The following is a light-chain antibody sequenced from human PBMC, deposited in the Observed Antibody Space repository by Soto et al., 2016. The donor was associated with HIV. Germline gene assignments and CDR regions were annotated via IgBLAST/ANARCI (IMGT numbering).Light chain of an antibody. CDR3: QAWDSSTAWV. V-gene: IGLV3-1*01. CDR1: KLGDKY. Sequence: SFELSQPPSLSVSPGQTASITCSGDKLGDKYACWYQQKPGQSPVLVIYQDSKRPSGIPERFSGSNSGNTATLTISGTQAMDEADCYCQAWDSSTAWVFGGGTKLTV. J-gene: IGLJ3*02. CDR2: QDS.